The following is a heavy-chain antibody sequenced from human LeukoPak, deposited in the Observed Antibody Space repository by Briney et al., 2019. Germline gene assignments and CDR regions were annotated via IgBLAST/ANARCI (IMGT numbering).Heavy chain of an antibody. J-gene: IGHJ4*02. CDR1: GFTFSSHS. CDR3: ARGAYYYED. V-gene: IGHV3-48*01. D-gene: IGHD3-22*01. CDR2: ISSSSSTI. Sequence: GALRLSWAASGFTFSSHSMNWVRQAPGKGLEWVSYISSSSSTIYYADSVKGRFTISRDNAKNSLYLQMNSLRAEDTAVYYCARGAYYYEDWGQGTLVTVSS.